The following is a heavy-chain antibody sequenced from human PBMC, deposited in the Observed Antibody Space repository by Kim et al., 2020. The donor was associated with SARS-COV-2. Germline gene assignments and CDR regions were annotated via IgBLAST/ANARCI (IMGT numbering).Heavy chain of an antibody. J-gene: IGHJ4*02. CDR2: MNPNSGNT. Sequence: ASVKVSCKASGYTFTSYDINWVRQATGQGLEWMGWMNPNSGNTGYAQKFQGRVTMTRNTSISTAYMELSSLRSEDTAVYYCARAIYYYDSSGYYYVAKDDYWGQGTLVTVSS. D-gene: IGHD3-22*01. CDR3: ARAIYYYDSSGYYYVAKDDY. V-gene: IGHV1-8*01. CDR1: GYTFTSYD.